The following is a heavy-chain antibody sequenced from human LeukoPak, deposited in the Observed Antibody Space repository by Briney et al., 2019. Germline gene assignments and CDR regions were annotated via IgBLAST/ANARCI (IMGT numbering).Heavy chain of an antibody. CDR2: FTSSGGDT. CDR3: ARDVVGATNWYFDL. D-gene: IGHD1-26*01. J-gene: IGHJ2*01. Sequence: GGSLRLSCAASGLIFSNYAMSWVRQAPGRGLEWVSGFTSSGGDTYYADSVKGRFTISRDNAKNSLYLQMNSLRAEDTAVYYCARDVVGATNWYFDLWGRGTLVTVSS. CDR1: GLIFSNYA. V-gene: IGHV3-21*01.